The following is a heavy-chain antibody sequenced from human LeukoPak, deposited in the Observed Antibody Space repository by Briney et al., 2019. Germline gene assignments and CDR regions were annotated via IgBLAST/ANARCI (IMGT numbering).Heavy chain of an antibody. CDR3: ARPYCSGGSCFPRFDY. CDR1: GSIFTSYW. J-gene: IGHJ4*02. D-gene: IGHD2-15*01. V-gene: IGHV5-51*01. Sequence: PGASLQISCKGSGSIFTSYWIGWVREMPGKGLEWMVIIYPGDSDTRYSPSVQGQVTISADKSISTAYLQWSSLQASDTAMYYCARPYCSGGSCFPRFDYWGQGTLVTVSS. CDR2: IYPGDSDT.